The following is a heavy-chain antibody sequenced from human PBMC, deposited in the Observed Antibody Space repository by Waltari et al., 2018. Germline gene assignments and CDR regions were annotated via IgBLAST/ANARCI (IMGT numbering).Heavy chain of an antibody. Sequence: EVQLVESGGGLVQPGGSLRLSCSVSGFTCNDWAIHWVRQAPGKGLEWMSGCDFNSGRIDYADSVRGRFSISRDNAKNSLYRQMNSLGGDDTALYYCTKDCRPGVADVWGQGTTVIVS. CDR2: CDFNSGRI. J-gene: IGHJ6*02. CDR1: GFTCNDWA. CDR3: TKDCRPGVADV. V-gene: IGHV3-9*01. D-gene: IGHD2-15*01.